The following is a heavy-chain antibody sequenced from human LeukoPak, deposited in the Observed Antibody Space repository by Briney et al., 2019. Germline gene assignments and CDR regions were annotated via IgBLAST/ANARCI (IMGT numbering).Heavy chain of an antibody. V-gene: IGHV4-34*01. J-gene: IGHJ5*02. CDR2: VNDGGNT. CDR1: NGSFSGYY. D-gene: IGHD3-16*01. CDR3: ARAAWNGGGGFDP. Sequence: SETLSLTCAVYNGSFSGYYWSWIRQSPEKGLEWIGEVNDGGNTHYNPSLRSRVTISLDTSKNHFSLKLTSVTAADAAVYNCARAAWNGGGGFDPWGQGILVTVSS.